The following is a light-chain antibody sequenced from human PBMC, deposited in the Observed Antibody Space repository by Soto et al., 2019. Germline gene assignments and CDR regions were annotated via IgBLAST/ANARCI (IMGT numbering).Light chain of an antibody. Sequence: EILLTQSPVTLSLSPMERATLSCRAIQTFRNLLALYQQKPGQPARLLIYDGYYRATDTPPRFSGSGSGTDFTLTISSLEPEDSAVYYCQQRNMWPINFGQGTRLEIK. CDR2: DGY. J-gene: IGKJ5*01. V-gene: IGKV3-11*01. CDR1: QTFRNL. CDR3: QQRNMWPIN.